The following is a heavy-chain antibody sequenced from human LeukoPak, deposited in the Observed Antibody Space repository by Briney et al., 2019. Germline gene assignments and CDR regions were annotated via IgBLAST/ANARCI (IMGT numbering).Heavy chain of an antibody. CDR2: ISTTSTTI. V-gene: IGHV3-48*03. CDR1: GFTFSSYV. D-gene: IGHD1-26*01. J-gene: IGHJ4*02. CDR3: ASDHRLGYFDY. Sequence: GGSLRLSCAASGFTFSSYVMNWIRQAPGKGLEWVSYISTTSTTIYYADSVKGRFTISRDNAKNSLYLQINSLRAEGTAVYYCASDHRLGYFDYWGQGTLVTVSS.